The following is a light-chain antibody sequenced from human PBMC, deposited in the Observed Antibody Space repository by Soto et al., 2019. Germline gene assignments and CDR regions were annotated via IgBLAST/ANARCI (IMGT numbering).Light chain of an antibody. V-gene: IGLV1-40*01. J-gene: IGLJ3*02. CDR2: GNR. CDR3: QAYDYSLTAFV. CDR1: NSNLGAGYD. Sequence: QLVLTQPPSVSGAPGQRVTISCTGNNSNLGAGYDVHWYQQLPGAAPKLVVFGNRNRPSGVPERFSGSKSGTSASLAITGLQAEDEADYYCQAYDYSLTAFVFGGGTKVTVL.